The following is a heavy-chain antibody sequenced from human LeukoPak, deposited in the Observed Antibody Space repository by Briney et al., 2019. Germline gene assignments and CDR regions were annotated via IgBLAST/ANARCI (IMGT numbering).Heavy chain of an antibody. J-gene: IGHJ4*02. CDR3: AKRSYGSGSYYNNPPYYFDY. CDR1: GFTFSSYA. CDR2: ISGSGGST. Sequence: GGSLRLSCAASGFTFSSYAMSWVRQAPGKGLEWVSAISGSGGSTYYADSVKGRFTISRDNSKNTLYLQMNSLRAEDAAVYYCAKRSYGSGSYYNNPPYYFDYWGQGTLVTVSS. D-gene: IGHD3-10*01. V-gene: IGHV3-23*01.